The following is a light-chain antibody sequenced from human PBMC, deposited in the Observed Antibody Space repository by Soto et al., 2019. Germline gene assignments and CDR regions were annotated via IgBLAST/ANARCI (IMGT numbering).Light chain of an antibody. V-gene: IGLV1-44*01. J-gene: IGLJ3*02. CDR3: ATWDDSLNGEV. Sequence: QSVLTQPPSASGTPGQRVTISCSGSRSNIGTNTVNWYQQLPTAAPKLLIYSNNQRPPGVPDRFSGSKSGTSASLAISGLQSDDEADYYCATWDDSLNGEVFGGGTKVTVL. CDR1: RSNIGTNT. CDR2: SNN.